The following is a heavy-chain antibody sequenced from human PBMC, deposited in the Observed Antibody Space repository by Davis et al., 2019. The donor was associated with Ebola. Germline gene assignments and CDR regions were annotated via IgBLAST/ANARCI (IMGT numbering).Heavy chain of an antibody. D-gene: IGHD3-10*01. CDR3: ARGPGDLWFGEWGMDV. J-gene: IGHJ6*04. CDR1: GGSISGTYY. CDR2: IYYSGST. Sequence: MPSETLSLTCTVSGGSISGTYYWNWIRQPPGKGLEWIGYIYYSGSTYYNPSLKSRVTISVDTSKNQFSLKLSSVTAADTAVYYCARGPGDLWFGEWGMDVWGKGTTVTVSS. V-gene: IGHV4-59*12.